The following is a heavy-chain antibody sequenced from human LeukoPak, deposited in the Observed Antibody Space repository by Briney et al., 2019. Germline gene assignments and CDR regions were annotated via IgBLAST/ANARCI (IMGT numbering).Heavy chain of an antibody. CDR3: ARAPGSSSTNYMDV. Sequence: SETLSLTCTVSGYSISRGYYWGWIRQPPGKGLEWIGSIYHSGSTYYNPSLKSRVTISVDTSKNQFSLKLSSVTAADTAVYYCARAPGSSSTNYMDVWGKGTTVTVSS. CDR2: IYHSGST. V-gene: IGHV4-38-2*02. J-gene: IGHJ6*03. D-gene: IGHD6-13*01. CDR1: GYSISRGYY.